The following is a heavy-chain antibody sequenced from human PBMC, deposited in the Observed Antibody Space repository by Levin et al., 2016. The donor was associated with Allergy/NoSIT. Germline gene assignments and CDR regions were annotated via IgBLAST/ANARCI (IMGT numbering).Heavy chain of an antibody. J-gene: IGHJ4*02. CDR1: GFTFSSYW. CDR3: ARAAQLYFDY. D-gene: IGHD5-24*01. Sequence: ESLKISCAASGFTFSSYWMSWVRQAPGKGLEWVSSISSSSSYIYYADSVKGRFTISRDNAKNSLYLQMNSLRAEDTAVYYCARAAQLYFDYWGQGTLVTVSS. CDR2: ISSSSSYI. V-gene: IGHV3-21*01.